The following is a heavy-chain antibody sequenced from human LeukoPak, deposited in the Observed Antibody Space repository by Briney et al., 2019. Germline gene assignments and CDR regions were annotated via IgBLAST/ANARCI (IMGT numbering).Heavy chain of an antibody. CDR2: MNPDSGDI. J-gene: IGHJ6*03. CDR3: ARGPFGGRGRIGAAGTRGDHYYYMDV. Sequence: ASVKVSCKASGYTFTSYDFNWVRQATGQGLELMGWMNPDSGDIGYVQKFQGRLTISRDTSISTAYMELSSLRSEDTAVYYCARGPFGGRGRIGAAGTRGDHYYYMDVWGKGTTVTVSS. V-gene: IGHV1-8*01. D-gene: IGHD6-13*01. CDR1: GYTFTSYD.